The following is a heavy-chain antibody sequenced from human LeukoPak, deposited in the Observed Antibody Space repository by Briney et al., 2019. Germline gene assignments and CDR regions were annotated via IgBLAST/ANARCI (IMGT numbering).Heavy chain of an antibody. CDR3: ARSGIASLLDY. V-gene: IGHV4-39*01. D-gene: IGHD6-13*01. J-gene: IGHJ4*02. CDR2: IYYSGST. Sequence: SETLSLTCTVSDDSITSSNYYWGWIRQPPGKGLEWIGSIYYSGSTYYNPSLKSRVTISVDTSKNQFSLKLSSVTAADTAVYYCARSGIASLLDYWGQGTLVTVSS. CDR1: DDSITSSNYY.